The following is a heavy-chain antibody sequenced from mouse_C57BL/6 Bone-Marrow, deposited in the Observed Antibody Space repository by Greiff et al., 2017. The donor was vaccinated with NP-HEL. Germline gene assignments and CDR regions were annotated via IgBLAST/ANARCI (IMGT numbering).Heavy chain of an antibody. D-gene: IGHD1-1*01. CDR2: ILPGSGST. J-gene: IGHJ3*01. CDR3: ARGDYGSSAWFAY. Sequence: VQLHQSGAELMKPGASVKLSCKATGYTFPGSWIEWLPQRPGHVLAWIVEILPGSGSTNYNEKFKGKATFTADTSSNTAYMQLSSLTTEDSAIYYCARGDYGSSAWFAYWGKGTLVTVAA. CDR1: GYTFPGSW. V-gene: IGHV1-9*01.